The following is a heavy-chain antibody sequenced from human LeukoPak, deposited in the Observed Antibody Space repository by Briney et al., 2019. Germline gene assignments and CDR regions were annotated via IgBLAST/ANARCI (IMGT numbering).Heavy chain of an antibody. V-gene: IGHV4-59*08. CDR3: ARQPMVRGVFGSNWFDP. CDR1: DGSISIYY. Sequence: PSETLSLTCTVSDGSISIYYWSWIRQPPGKGLEWIGYVYSSGNTNYSPSLKGRAIISADTSKNHFTLKVTSVTAADTAVYYCARQPMVRGVFGSNWFDPWGQGTLVTVSS. J-gene: IGHJ5*02. D-gene: IGHD3-10*01. CDR2: VYSSGNT.